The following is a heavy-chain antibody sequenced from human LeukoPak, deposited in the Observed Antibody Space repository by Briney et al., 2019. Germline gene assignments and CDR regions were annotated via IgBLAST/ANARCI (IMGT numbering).Heavy chain of an antibody. CDR3: ATGRDPEARYYGMDV. J-gene: IGHJ6*02. CDR2: IIPIFGTA. D-gene: IGHD5-24*01. CDR1: GGTFSSYA. Sequence: ASVKVSCKASGGTFSSYAISWVRQAPGQGLEWMGGIIPIFGTANYAQKFQGRVTITADESTSTAYMELSSLRSEDTAVYYCATGRDPEARYYGMDVWGQGTTVTVSS. V-gene: IGHV1-69*13.